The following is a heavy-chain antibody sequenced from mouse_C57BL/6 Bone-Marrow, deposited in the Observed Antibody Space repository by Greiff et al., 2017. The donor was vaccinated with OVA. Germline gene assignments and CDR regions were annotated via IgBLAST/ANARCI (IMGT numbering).Heavy chain of an antibody. D-gene: IGHD1-1*01. CDR1: GFNIKDDY. CDR2: IDPGNGDT. J-gene: IGHJ1*03. CDR3: IPITTVVDWYFDV. Sequence: EVQLQQSGAELVRPGASVKLSCTASGFNIKDDYMHWVKQRPEQGLEWIGWIDPGNGDTEYASKFQGKATITADTSSNTAYLQLSSLTSEDTAVYYCIPITTVVDWYFDVWGTGTTVTVSS. V-gene: IGHV14-4*01.